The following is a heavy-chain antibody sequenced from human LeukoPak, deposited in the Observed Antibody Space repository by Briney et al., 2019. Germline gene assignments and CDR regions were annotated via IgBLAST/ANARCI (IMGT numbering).Heavy chain of an antibody. CDR1: DGSITNYD. V-gene: IGHV4-59*12. CDR3: ARGSIVAPAAMPTHFDY. Sequence: EPSETLSLTCTVSDGSITNYDWSWVRQPPGKGLEFIGHVHYSGTANYNPSLRSRVTVSVDKSKNQFSLNLRSVTAADTAVYFCARGSIVAPAAMPTHFDYWGQGTLVTVSS. CDR2: VHYSGTA. D-gene: IGHD2-2*01. J-gene: IGHJ4*02.